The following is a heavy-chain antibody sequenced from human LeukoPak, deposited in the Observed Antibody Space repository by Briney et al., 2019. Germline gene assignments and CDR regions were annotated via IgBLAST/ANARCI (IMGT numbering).Heavy chain of an antibody. Sequence: GGSLRLSCAASGFTVSSNYMSWVRQAPGKGLEWVSVIYRGGSTYYADSVKGRFTISRDNSKNTLYLQMNSLRAEDTAVYYCRALLWFGELYGMDVWGQGTTVTVSS. CDR1: GFTVSSNY. D-gene: IGHD3-10*01. J-gene: IGHJ6*02. V-gene: IGHV3-66*01. CDR3: RALLWFGELYGMDV. CDR2: IYRGGST.